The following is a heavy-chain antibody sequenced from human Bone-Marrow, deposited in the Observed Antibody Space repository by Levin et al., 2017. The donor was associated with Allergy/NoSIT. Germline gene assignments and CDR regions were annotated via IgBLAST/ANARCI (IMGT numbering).Heavy chain of an antibody. CDR3: AKARWQHSFTEFDS. CDR2: IDWKSLTI. D-gene: IGHD2-21*01. J-gene: IGHJ4*02. V-gene: IGHV3-9*01. CDR1: GFSFEDYA. Sequence: SLKISCAASGFSFEDYAMHWVRQAPGKGLQWVSSIDWKSLTITYADSVKGRFTISRDNAKKSLYLQMNSLTADDTALYYCAKARWQHSFTEFDSWGQGTLVTVSS.